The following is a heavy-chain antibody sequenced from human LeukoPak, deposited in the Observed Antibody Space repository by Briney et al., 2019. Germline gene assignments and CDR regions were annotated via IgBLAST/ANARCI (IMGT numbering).Heavy chain of an antibody. V-gene: IGHV1-2*02. CDR3: ARDASSNFDY. J-gene: IGHJ4*02. Sequence: ASVKVSCKASGYTFTGYFMHWVRQAPGQGREWMGWINPNSGGTNYAQKFQGRVTITRDTSISTAYMELSRLRSDDTAVYYCARDASSNFDYWGQGTLVTVSS. CDR1: GYTFTGYF. CDR2: INPNSGGT.